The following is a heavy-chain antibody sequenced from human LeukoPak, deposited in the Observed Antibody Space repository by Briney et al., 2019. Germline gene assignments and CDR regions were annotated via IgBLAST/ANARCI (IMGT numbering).Heavy chain of an antibody. CDR1: GFTFGDYA. J-gene: IGHJ4*02. CDR2: IRSKAYGGTT. V-gene: IGHV3-49*04. CDR3: TRAPIYCSSTSCYSYYVDY. Sequence: GGSLRLSCTASGFTFGDYAMSWVRQAPGKGLEWVGFIRSKAYGGTTEYAASVKGRFTISRDDSKSIAYLQMNSLKTEDTAVYYCTRAPIYCSSTSCYSYYVDYWGQGTLVTVSS. D-gene: IGHD2-2*01.